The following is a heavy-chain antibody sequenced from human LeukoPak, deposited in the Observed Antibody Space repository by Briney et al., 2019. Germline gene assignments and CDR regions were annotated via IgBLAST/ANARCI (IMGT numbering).Heavy chain of an antibody. CDR1: GFTFSGSA. V-gene: IGHV3-73*01. Sequence: PGGSLRLSCAASGFTFSGSAMHWVRQASGKGLEWVGRIRSKANSYATAYAASVKGRFTISRDTAKNSLYLQMNSLRVEDTAVYYCARVEGVITNFDYWGQGTLVTVSS. D-gene: IGHD3-10*01. J-gene: IGHJ4*02. CDR2: IRSKANSYAT. CDR3: ARVEGVITNFDY.